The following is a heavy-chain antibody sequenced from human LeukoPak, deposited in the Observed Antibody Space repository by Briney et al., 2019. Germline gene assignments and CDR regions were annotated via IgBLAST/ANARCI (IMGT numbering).Heavy chain of an antibody. Sequence: GGSRRLSCAASGFTFSSYWMSWVRQAPGKGLEWVANIKQDGSEKYYVDSVKGRFTISRDNAKNSLYLQMNSLRAEDTAVYYCAKLTLNYYGSGSYHQGDYWGQGTLVTVSS. V-gene: IGHV3-7*03. J-gene: IGHJ4*02. CDR2: IKQDGSEK. D-gene: IGHD3-10*01. CDR3: AKLTLNYYGSGSYHQGDY. CDR1: GFTFSSYW.